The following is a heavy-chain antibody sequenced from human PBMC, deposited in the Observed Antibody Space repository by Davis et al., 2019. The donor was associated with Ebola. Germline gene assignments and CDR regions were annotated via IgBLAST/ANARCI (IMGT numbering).Heavy chain of an antibody. CDR3: ARRLRYFDWQKPFDY. V-gene: IGHV4-34*01. CDR1: GGSFSGYY. Sequence: MPSETLSLTCAVYGGSFSGYYWSWIRQPPGKGLEWIGEINHSGSTNYNPSLKSRVTISVDTSKNQFSLKLSSVTAADTAVYYCARRLRYFDWQKPFDYWGQGTLVTVSS. D-gene: IGHD3-9*01. CDR2: INHSGST. J-gene: IGHJ4*02.